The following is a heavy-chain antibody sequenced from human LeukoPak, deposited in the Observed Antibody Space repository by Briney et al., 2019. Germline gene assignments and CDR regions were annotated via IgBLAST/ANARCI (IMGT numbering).Heavy chain of an antibody. CDR1: GFDFSNSF. CDR2: ISSRSTTI. J-gene: IGHJ4*02. D-gene: IGHD2-15*01. CDR3: GKGSLAVPATPLDF. Sequence: GGSLRLSCTASGFDFSNSFMTWVRQAPGKGLEWISYISSRSTTIYHADSVKGRFTISRDNGKNTVYLQMNNLRVDDTAVFYCGKGSLAVPATPLDFRGQGTLVTVSS. V-gene: IGHV3-11*01.